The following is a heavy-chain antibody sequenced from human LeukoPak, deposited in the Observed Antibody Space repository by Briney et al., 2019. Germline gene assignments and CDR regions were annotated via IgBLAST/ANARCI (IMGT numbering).Heavy chain of an antibody. CDR3: ARGGLRGYCDY. CDR1: GFTFSSYA. V-gene: IGHV3-23*01. J-gene: IGHJ4*02. Sequence: GGSLRLSCAASGFTFSSYAMSWVRQAPGKGLEWVSALSGSGDNTYYAASLKGRFTISRDNSKNTLYLQINSLRAEDTAVHHCARGGLRGYCDYWGQGTLVTVSS. CDR2: LSGSGDNT. D-gene: IGHD4-17*01.